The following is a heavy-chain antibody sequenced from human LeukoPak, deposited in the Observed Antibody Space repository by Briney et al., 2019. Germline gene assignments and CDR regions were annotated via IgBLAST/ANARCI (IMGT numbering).Heavy chain of an antibody. CDR2: IYTSGST. J-gene: IGHJ5*02. V-gene: IGHV4-61*02. CDR3: ARDRWYCSSTSCSRNWFDP. Sequence: SETLSLXCTVSGGSISSGSYYWSWIRQSAGKGLEWIGRIYTSGSTNYNPCLKSRVTISVDTSKDQFSLKLSSVTAADTAVYYCARDRWYCSSTSCSRNWFDPWGQGTLVTVSS. D-gene: IGHD2-2*01. CDR1: GGSISSGSYY.